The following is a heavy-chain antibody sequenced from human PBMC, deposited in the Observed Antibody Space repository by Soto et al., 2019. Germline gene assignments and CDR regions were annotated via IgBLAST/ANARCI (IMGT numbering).Heavy chain of an antibody. CDR3: ARQAAYNWILFYFDF. CDR2: VYYSGST. CDR1: GGSISNSRYY. D-gene: IGHD1-1*01. Sequence: SETLSLTCTVSGGSISNSRYYWAWVRQSPGKGLEWIGSVYYSGSTQYSPSLKSRVTISVDTPKKEFSLKLSSVTAADTALYYCARQAAYNWILFYFDFWGPGSLVTVSS. J-gene: IGHJ4*02. V-gene: IGHV4-39*01.